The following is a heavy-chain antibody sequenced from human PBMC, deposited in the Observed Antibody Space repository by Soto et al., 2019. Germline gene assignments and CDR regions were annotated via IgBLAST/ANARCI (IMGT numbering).Heavy chain of an antibody. Sequence: QVHLQESGPGLVKPSETLSLTCTVSGASIRNYYWSWIRQPPGKGLEWIGFSYYSGSTNYNPSLNSRVTMSVDTSKNQFSRKLTSVTAADTGVYYCARDQNGSPHFDYWGQGILVTVSS. J-gene: IGHJ4*02. D-gene: IGHD1-26*01. CDR1: GASIRNYY. CDR3: ARDQNGSPHFDY. CDR2: SYYSGST. V-gene: IGHV4-59*01.